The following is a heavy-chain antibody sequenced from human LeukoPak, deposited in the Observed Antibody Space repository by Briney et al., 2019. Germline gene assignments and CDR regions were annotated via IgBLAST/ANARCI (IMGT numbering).Heavy chain of an antibody. V-gene: IGHV3-48*01. D-gene: IGHD5-12*01. J-gene: IGHJ4*01. CDR2: IGISSGNT. CDR3: ARDHRYAFDI. CDR1: GFNFIDYS. Sequence: GGSLRLSCAASGFNFIDYSMNWVRQAPGKGLEWISYIGISSGNTKYADSVKGRFTISRDKARNSLYLQMNSLRVEDTAVYYCARDHRYAFDIWGYGTVVTVS.